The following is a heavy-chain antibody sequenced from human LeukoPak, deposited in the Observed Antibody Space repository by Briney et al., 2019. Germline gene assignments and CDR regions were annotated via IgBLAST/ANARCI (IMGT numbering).Heavy chain of an antibody. Sequence: PGGSLRLSCAASGFTFSRTWMYWVRPAPGKGLVWVSRINSDGSSTTYADSVKGRFTISRDNARNTAYLQMNSLRGEDTAVCFCARDWHYAMDVWGQGTTVTVSS. V-gene: IGHV3-74*01. J-gene: IGHJ6*02. CDR3: ARDWHYAMDV. CDR1: GFTFSRTW. CDR2: INSDGSST.